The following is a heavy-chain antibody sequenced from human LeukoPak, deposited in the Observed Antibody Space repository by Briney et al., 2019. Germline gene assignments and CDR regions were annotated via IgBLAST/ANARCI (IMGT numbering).Heavy chain of an antibody. Sequence: ASVKVSCKVSGYTLTELSMHWVRQAPGKGLEWMGGFDPEGGETIYAQKFQGRVTMTEDRSTDTAYMELSSLRSEDTAVYYCARDAASWWEPDAFDIWGQGTMVTVSS. V-gene: IGHV1-24*01. CDR1: GYTLTELS. J-gene: IGHJ3*02. CDR2: FDPEGGET. D-gene: IGHD1-26*01. CDR3: ARDAASWWEPDAFDI.